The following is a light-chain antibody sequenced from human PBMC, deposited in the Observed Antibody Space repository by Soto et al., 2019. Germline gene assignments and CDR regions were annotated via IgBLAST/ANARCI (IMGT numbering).Light chain of an antibody. CDR2: GAS. V-gene: IGKV3-20*01. CDR3: QQYMSSVT. Sequence: EIVLTQSPVSLSLSPGQRATLSCRASQSVDATFFAWYQKKPGQAPRLLIQGASKRATGIPDRFSGSGSGTDFTLIISRREPEDFAVYYCQQYMSSVTFGQGTKVEIK. J-gene: IGKJ1*01. CDR1: QSVDATF.